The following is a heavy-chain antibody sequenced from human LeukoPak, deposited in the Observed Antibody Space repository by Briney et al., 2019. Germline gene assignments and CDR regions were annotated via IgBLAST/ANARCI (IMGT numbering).Heavy chain of an antibody. D-gene: IGHD6-19*01. CDR3: AKDYSSGWYLDY. CDR1: GFTFSSYA. J-gene: IGHJ4*02. V-gene: IGHV3-23*01. CDR2: ISGSGGST. Sequence: GGSLRLSRAASGFTFSSYAMSWVRQAPGKGLEWVSAISGSGGSTYYADSVKGRFTISRDNSKNTLYLQMNSLRAEDTAVYYCAKDYSSGWYLDYWGQGTLVTVSS.